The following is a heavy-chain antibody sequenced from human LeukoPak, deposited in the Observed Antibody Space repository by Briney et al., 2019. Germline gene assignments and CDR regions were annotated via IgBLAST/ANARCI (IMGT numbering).Heavy chain of an antibody. V-gene: IGHV3-11*01. Sequence: GGSLRLSCAASGFTFSDYYMSWIRQAPGKGLEWVSCISSSGSTIYYADSVKGRFTISRDNAKNSLYLQMNSLRAEDTAVYYCARRRDSGSLQHFDYWGQGTLVTVSS. CDR1: GFTFSDYY. CDR2: ISSSGSTI. J-gene: IGHJ4*02. CDR3: ARRRDSGSLQHFDY. D-gene: IGHD1-26*01.